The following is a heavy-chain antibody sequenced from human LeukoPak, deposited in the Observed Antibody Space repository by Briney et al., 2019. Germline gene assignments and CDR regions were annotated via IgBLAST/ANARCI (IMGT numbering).Heavy chain of an antibody. J-gene: IGHJ4*02. V-gene: IGHV1-18*01. D-gene: IGHD2-8*01. CDR2: ISAYSGNT. CDR3: ARNARRYCTNGVCYSFDY. Sequence: GASVKVSCKASGYTFTSYGISWVRQAPGQGLEWMGWISAYSGNTNYAQKLQGRVTMTTDTSTSTAYMELRSLRSDDTAVYYCARNARRYCTNGVCYSFDYWGQGTLVTVSS. CDR1: GYTFTSYG.